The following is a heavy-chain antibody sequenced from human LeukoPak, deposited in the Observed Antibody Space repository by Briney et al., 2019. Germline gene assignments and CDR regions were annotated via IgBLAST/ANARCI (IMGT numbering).Heavy chain of an antibody. CDR1: GGSFSGYY. CDR2: IYHSGST. CDR3: ARQGITMIVVASPFDY. D-gene: IGHD3-22*01. J-gene: IGHJ4*02. Sequence: SETLSLTCAVYGGSFSGYYWGWIRQPPGKGLEWIGSIYHSGSTYYNPSLKSRVTISVDTSKNQFSLKLSSVTAADTAVYYCARQGITMIVVASPFDYWGQGTLVTVSS. V-gene: IGHV4-38-2*01.